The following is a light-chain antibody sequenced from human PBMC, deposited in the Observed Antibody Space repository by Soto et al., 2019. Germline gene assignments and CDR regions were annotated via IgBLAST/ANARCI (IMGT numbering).Light chain of an antibody. CDR2: GAS. V-gene: IGKV3-15*01. Sequence: EIVLTQSPCTLSLSPGERATLSCRASQTVIRNLAWYQQKPGQTPRLLIFGASTRATGIPARFSGSGSGTEFTLTISSLQPEDFAVYYCQQYAVWPPQTFGQGTKVDIK. J-gene: IGKJ1*01. CDR3: QQYAVWPPQT. CDR1: QTVIRN.